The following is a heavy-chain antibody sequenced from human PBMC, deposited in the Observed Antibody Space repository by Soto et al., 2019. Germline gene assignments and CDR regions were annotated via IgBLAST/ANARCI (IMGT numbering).Heavy chain of an antibody. J-gene: IGHJ6*03. CDR3: ARGDSSSYYYYYYMDV. D-gene: IGHD6-6*01. Sequence: EVQLVESGGGLVQPGGPLELSGEASESTFFGYPWHWVRQAPGRDLDLFSAFISNGGSTYYANSVKGRFTISRDNSKNTLYLQMGSLRAEDMAVYYCARGDSSSYYYYYYMDVWGKGTTVTVPS. V-gene: IGHV3-64*01. CDR2: FISNGGST. CDR1: ESTFFGYP.